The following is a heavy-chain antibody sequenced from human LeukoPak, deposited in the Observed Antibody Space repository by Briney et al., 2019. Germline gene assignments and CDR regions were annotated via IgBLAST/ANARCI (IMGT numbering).Heavy chain of an antibody. CDR2: INPNSGGT. Sequence: ASVKVSCKASGYTFTGYYMHWVRQAPGQGLGWMEWINPNSGGTNYAQKFQGRVTMTRDTSISTAYMELSRLGSDDTAVYYCARDVQGQRLKDYWGQGTLVTVSS. CDR3: ARDVQGQRLKDY. D-gene: IGHD6-25*01. CDR1: GYTFTGYY. J-gene: IGHJ4*02. V-gene: IGHV1-2*02.